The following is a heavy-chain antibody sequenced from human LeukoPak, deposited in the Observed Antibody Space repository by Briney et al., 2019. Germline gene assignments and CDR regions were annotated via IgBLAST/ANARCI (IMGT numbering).Heavy chain of an antibody. CDR3: ARIVSSGYGHFDY. CDR1: GGSISSSSYY. J-gene: IGHJ4*02. V-gene: IGHV4-39*07. D-gene: IGHD3-22*01. CDR2: IYYSGST. Sequence: NASETLSLTCTVSGGSISSSSYYWGWIRQPPGKGLEWIGSIYYSGSTYYNPSLKSRVTISVDTSKNQFSLKLSSVTAADTAVYYCARIVSSGYGHFDYWGQGTLVTVSS.